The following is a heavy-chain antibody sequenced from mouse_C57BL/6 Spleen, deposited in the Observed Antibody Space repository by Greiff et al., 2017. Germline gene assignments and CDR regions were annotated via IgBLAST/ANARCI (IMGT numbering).Heavy chain of an antibody. CDR2: INPSTGGT. D-gene: IGHD2-4*01. CDR1: GYSFTGYY. V-gene: IGHV1-42*01. CDR3: ARIGGLRRAMDY. J-gene: IGHJ4*01. Sequence: VQLQQSGPELVKPGASVKISCTASGYSFTGYYMNWVKQSPEKSLEWIGEINPSTGGTTYNQKFKAKATLTVDKSSSTAYMQLKSLTSEDSAVYYCARIGGLRRAMDYWGQGTSVTVSS.